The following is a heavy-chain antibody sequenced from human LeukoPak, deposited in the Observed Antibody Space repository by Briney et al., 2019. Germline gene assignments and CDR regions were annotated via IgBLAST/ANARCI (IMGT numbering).Heavy chain of an antibody. J-gene: IGHJ4*02. Sequence: GESLQISCKGSEYSFTSYWMAWGRRMPGKGLEWMGIIYPSDSDTRYSPSFQGQVTISADKSISTAYLQWTSLKASDTAMYYCARGGWELPRTAFDYWGQGTLVTVSS. V-gene: IGHV5-51*01. CDR2: IYPSDSDT. CDR1: EYSFTSYW. CDR3: ARGGWELPRTAFDY. D-gene: IGHD1-26*01.